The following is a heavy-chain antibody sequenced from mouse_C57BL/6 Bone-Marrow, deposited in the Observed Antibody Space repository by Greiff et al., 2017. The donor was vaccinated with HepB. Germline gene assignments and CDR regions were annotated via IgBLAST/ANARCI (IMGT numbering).Heavy chain of an antibody. Sequence: VQLQQSGAELVKPGASVKMSCKASGYTFTSYWITWVKQRPGQGLEWIGDIYPGSGSTNYNEKFKSKATLTVDTSSSTAYMQLSSLTSADSAVYYCARDGVRRRPFAYWGQGTLVTVSA. CDR2: IYPGSGST. D-gene: IGHD2-14*01. CDR3: ARDGVRRRPFAY. V-gene: IGHV1-55*01. CDR1: GYTFTSYW. J-gene: IGHJ3*01.